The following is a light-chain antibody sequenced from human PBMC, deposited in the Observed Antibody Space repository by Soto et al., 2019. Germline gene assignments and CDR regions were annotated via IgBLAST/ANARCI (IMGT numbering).Light chain of an antibody. J-gene: IGKJ3*01. V-gene: IGKV1-33*01. CDR3: QHYDNVPFFS. CDR1: QDINKN. Sequence: DIPMTQSPSSVSASVGDRVTITCQAGQDINKNLNWYQQKPRKAPQLLFYDASDLESGVPSRFSGSGSRTDFTFTISSLQPEDIATYYCQHYDNVPFFSFGPGTKVDSK. CDR2: DAS.